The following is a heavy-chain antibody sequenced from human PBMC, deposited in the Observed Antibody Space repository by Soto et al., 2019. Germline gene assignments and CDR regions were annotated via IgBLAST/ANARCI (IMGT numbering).Heavy chain of an antibody. CDR3: AREWSLSVAATGY. V-gene: IGHV3-30-3*01. J-gene: IGHJ4*02. CDR2: ISNDGSHK. Sequence: QVQLVESGGGVVQPGRSLRLSCAASGFTFSSYTMHWVREAPVKGLEWVAVISNDGSHKDYADSVKGRFTISRDNSKKTLNRQMNSLRAEDTDIYYCAREWSLSVAATGYWGQGTLVTVSS. CDR1: GFTFSSYT. D-gene: IGHD6-19*01.